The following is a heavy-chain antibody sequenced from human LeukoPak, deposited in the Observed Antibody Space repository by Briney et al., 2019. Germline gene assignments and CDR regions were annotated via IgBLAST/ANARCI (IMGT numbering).Heavy chain of an antibody. V-gene: IGHV1-69*13. Sequence: GASVKVSCKASGGTFISYAISWVRQAPGQGLEWMGGIIPIFGTADYAQKFQGRVTITADESTSTAYMELSSLRSEDTAVYYCATLYSSGWYYFDYWGQGTLVTVSS. CDR3: ATLYSSGWYYFDY. D-gene: IGHD6-19*01. J-gene: IGHJ4*02. CDR2: IIPIFGTA. CDR1: GGTFISYA.